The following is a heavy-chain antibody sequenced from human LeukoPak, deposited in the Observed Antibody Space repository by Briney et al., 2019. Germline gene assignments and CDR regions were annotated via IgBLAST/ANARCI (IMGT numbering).Heavy chain of an antibody. D-gene: IGHD5-18*01. Sequence: SGPTLVKPTQTLTLTCTFSGFSLSTRGVGVGWIRQPTGKALEWLALIYWNDDKRYSPSLKSRLTITKDTSKNQVVLTMTNMDPVDTATYYCAHRGYSYGLDYFDYWGQGTLVTVSS. J-gene: IGHJ4*02. CDR1: GFSLSTRGVG. CDR3: AHRGYSYGLDYFDY. V-gene: IGHV2-5*01. CDR2: IYWNDDK.